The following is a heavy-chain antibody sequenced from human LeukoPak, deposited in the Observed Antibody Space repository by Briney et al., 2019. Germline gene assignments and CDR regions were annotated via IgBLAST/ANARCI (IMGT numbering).Heavy chain of an antibody. CDR3: ARDQYDFWSGYTSVDGMDV. Sequence: GGSLRLSCAASGFTFSSFWMNWVRQAPGKGLEWVANIKQDGSERNYVDSVKGRSTISRDNAKNSLFLQMNSLRAEDTAVYYCARDQYDFWSGYTSVDGMDVWGQGTTVTVSS. J-gene: IGHJ6*02. CDR2: IKQDGSER. D-gene: IGHD3-3*01. CDR1: GFTFSSFW. V-gene: IGHV3-7*01.